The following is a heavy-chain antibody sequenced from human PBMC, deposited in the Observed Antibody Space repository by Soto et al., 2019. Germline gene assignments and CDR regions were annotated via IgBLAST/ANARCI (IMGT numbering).Heavy chain of an antibody. V-gene: IGHV5-10-1*01. CDR3: ALIDYYYDSSGYSSYYYGMDV. CDR1: GYSFTSYW. D-gene: IGHD3-22*01. J-gene: IGHJ6*02. Sequence: LKISCKGSGYSFTSYWISWVRQMPGKGLEWMGRIDPSDSYTNYSPSFQGHVTISADKSISTAYLQWSSLKASDTAMYYCALIDYYYDSSGYSSYYYGMDVWGQGTTVTVYS. CDR2: IDPSDSYT.